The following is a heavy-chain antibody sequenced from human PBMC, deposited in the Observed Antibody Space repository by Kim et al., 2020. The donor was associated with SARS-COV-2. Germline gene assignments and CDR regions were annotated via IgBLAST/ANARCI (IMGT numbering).Heavy chain of an antibody. V-gene: IGHV3-11*05. D-gene: IGHD4-17*01. J-gene: IGHJ4*02. CDR2: ISSRGAEP. CDR3: ARDKVGTTAPVFDY. Sequence: GGSLRLSCAASGVTFCNYDMSWIRQAPGKGLEWVGYISSRGAEPTAADSVKGLFTISRDSARNSLFLQMNSLRAEDTAVYYCARDKVGTTAPVFDYWGQGTLVNVSS. CDR1: GVTFCNYD.